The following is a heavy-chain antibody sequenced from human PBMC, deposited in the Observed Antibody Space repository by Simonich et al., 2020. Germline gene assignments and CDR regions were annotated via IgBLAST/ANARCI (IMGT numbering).Heavy chain of an antibody. CDR2: ISYNGSNK. J-gene: IGHJ3*02. CDR3: VREGAGNDAFDI. V-gene: IGHV3-30*07. D-gene: IGHD1-26*01. CDR1: GFTFSSYA. Sequence: QVQLLESGGGVVQPGRSLRLSCAASGFTFSSYAMHWVRQAPGKGLEWWAVISYNGSNKYYADSVKGRFTISRENSKNTLYLQMNSLRAEDTAVYYCVREGAGNDAFDIWGQGTMVTVSS.